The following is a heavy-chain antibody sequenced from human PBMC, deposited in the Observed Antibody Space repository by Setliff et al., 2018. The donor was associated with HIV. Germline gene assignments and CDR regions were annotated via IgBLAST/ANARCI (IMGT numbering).Heavy chain of an antibody. Sequence: PSETLSLTCAVSGYSISSGYYWGWIRQPPGKGLEWIGSIYHSESTYYNPSLKSRVTISVDTSKNQFSLKLSSVTAADTAVYYCARSRPFFDIWGQGTMVTVSS. V-gene: IGHV4-38-2*01. CDR2: IYHSEST. J-gene: IGHJ3*02. CDR3: ARSRPFFDI. CDR1: GYSISSGYY.